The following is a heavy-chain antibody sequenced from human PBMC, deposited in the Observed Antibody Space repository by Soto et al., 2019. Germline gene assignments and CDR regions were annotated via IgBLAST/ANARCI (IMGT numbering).Heavy chain of an antibody. V-gene: IGHV3-33*01. D-gene: IGHD6-19*01. CDR3: AREIKVAGDEAYFGMDV. Sequence: QVQLVESGGGVVQPGRSLRLSCAASGFTFSSYGMHWVRQAPGKGLEWVAVIWYDGSNKYYADSVKGRFTISRDNSKNTLYLQMNSLRDEDTAVYYCAREIKVAGDEAYFGMDVWGQGTTVTVSS. CDR2: IWYDGSNK. CDR1: GFTFSSYG. J-gene: IGHJ6*02.